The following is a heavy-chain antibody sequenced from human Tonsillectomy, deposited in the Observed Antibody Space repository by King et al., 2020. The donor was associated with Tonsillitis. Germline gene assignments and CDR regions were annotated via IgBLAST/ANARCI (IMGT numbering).Heavy chain of an antibody. CDR2: INHSGST. Sequence: VQLQQWGAGLLKPSETLSLTCAVYGGSFSGYYWSWIRQPPGKGLEWIGEINHSGSTNYNPSLKSRVTISIDTSKNQFSLKLSSVTAADTAVYYCARGGRWGYCSGGSCPYYYSYGMDVWGQGTTVTVSS. D-gene: IGHD2-15*01. V-gene: IGHV4-34*01. J-gene: IGHJ6*02. CDR1: GGSFSGYY. CDR3: ARGGRWGYCSGGSCPYYYSYGMDV.